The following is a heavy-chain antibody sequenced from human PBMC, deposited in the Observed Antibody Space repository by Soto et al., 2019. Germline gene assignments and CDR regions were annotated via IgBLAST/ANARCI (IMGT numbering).Heavy chain of an antibody. Sequence: SETLSLTCTVSGGSISSYYWSWIRQPPGKGPEWIGYIYYSGSTNYNPSLKSRVTISVDTSKNQFSLKLSSVTAADTAVYYCARALSYYGSEGFDYWGQGTLVTVSS. CDR1: GGSISSYY. D-gene: IGHD3-10*01. V-gene: IGHV4-59*01. CDR2: IYYSGST. J-gene: IGHJ4*02. CDR3: ARALSYYGSEGFDY.